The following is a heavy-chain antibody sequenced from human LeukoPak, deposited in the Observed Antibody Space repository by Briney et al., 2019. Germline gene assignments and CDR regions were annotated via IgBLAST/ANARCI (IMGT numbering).Heavy chain of an antibody. CDR2: FDGNADGT. CDR3: AKPRIIGLGWAQFDY. V-gene: IGHV3-23*01. D-gene: IGHD2-15*01. CDR1: GFTVSSNY. Sequence: GGSLRLSCAASGFTVSSNYMSWVRQPPGKGLEWVASFDGNADGTYYADSVKGRCTISRDNSKNTLYLQMNSLRAEDTAIYYCAKPRIIGLGWAQFDYWGQGSLVTVSS. J-gene: IGHJ4*02.